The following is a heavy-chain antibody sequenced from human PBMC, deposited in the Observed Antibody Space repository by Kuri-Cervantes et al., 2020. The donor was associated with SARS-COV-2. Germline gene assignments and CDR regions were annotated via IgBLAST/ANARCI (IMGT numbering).Heavy chain of an antibody. J-gene: IGHJ6*03. CDR1: GYTFTSYY. Sequence: ASVKVSCKASGYTFTSYYMHWVRQAPGQGLEGMGIINPSGGSTSYAQKFQGIVTMTRDTSTSTVYMELSCLRSEDTAVYYCARGELGISNYHYYYMDVWGKGTTVTVSS. CDR2: INPSGGST. V-gene: IGHV1-46*01. CDR3: ARGELGISNYHYYYMDV. D-gene: IGHD7-27*01.